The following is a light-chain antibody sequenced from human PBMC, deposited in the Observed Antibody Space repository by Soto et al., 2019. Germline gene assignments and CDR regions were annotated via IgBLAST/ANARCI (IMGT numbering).Light chain of an antibody. J-gene: IGLJ2*01. V-gene: IGLV2-14*01. CDR3: SSYTITTTVL. CDR1: SSDIGDYDY. CDR2: EVS. Sequence: QSALTQPASVSGSPGQSITISCSGTSSDIGDYDYVSWYQQHPGKAPKLIIYEVSNRSPGVSNRISGSKSGNTASLTISGLRAEAEGDYYCSSYTITTTVLFGAVTKLTVL.